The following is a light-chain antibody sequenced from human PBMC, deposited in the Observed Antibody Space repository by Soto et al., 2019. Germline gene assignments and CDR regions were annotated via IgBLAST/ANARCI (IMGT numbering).Light chain of an antibody. Sequence: QSVLTQPASVSGSPGHSITIFCTGTSSDIGAYNFVSWYQQHPGKAPKLMLYDVNIRPSGVSNRFSGSKSGNTASLTISGLQAEDEADYYCTSRTTSTTMIFGGGTKVTVL. V-gene: IGLV2-14*03. CDR1: SSDIGAYNF. CDR3: TSRTTSTTMI. CDR2: DVN. J-gene: IGLJ2*01.